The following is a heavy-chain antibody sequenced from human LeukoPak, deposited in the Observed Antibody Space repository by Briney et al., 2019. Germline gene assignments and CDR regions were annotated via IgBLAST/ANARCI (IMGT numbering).Heavy chain of an antibody. Sequence: GRSLRLSCAASGFTFSSYAMHWVRQAPGKGLEWVAVISYDGSNKYYADSVKGRSTISRDNSKNTLYLQMNSLRAEDTAVYYCARAYCSSTSCSSPFDYWGQGTLVTVSS. D-gene: IGHD2-2*01. J-gene: IGHJ4*02. V-gene: IGHV3-30*04. CDR2: ISYDGSNK. CDR3: ARAYCSSTSCSSPFDY. CDR1: GFTFSSYA.